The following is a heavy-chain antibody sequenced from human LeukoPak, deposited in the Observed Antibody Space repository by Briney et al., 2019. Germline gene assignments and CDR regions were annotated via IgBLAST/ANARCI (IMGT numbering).Heavy chain of an antibody. D-gene: IGHD2-21*01. CDR1: GVSISSYY. CDR2: IYTSGST. J-gene: IGHJ4*02. V-gene: IGHV4-4*07. CDR3: AREGGGILWWPFDY. Sequence: PSETLSLTCTVSGVSISSYYWSWIRQPAGKGLEWIGRIYTSGSTNYNPSLKSRVTMSVDTSKNQFSLKLSSVTAADTAVCYCAREGGGILWWPFDYWGQGTLVTVSS.